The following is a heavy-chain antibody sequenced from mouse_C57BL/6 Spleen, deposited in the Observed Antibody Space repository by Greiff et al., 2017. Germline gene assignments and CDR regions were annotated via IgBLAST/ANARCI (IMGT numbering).Heavy chain of an antibody. CDR3: AGDYDPYYVDY. CDR1: GYTFTSYW. V-gene: IGHV1-64*01. Sequence: QVQLQQPGAELVKPGASVKLSCKASGYTFTSYWMHWVKQRPGQGLEWIGMIHPNSGSTNYNEKFKSKATLTVYKSSSTAYMQLSSLTAEDSAVYYSAGDYDPYYVDYWGQGTTLTVSS. J-gene: IGHJ2*01. D-gene: IGHD2-4*01. CDR2: IHPNSGST.